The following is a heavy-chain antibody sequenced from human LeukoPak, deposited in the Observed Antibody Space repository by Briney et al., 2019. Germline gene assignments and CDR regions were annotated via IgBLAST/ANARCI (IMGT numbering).Heavy chain of an antibody. D-gene: IGHD1-1*01. CDR3: ARVRTRXGXLDY. CDR1: GGSFSGYY. CDR2: INHSGST. V-gene: IGHV4-34*01. J-gene: IGHJ4*02. Sequence: SETLSLTCAVYGGSFSGYYWSWIRQPPGKGLEWIGEINHSGSTNYNPSLKSRVTISVDTSKNQFSLKLSSVTAADTAVYYCARVRTRXGXLDYWGQGTLVTVSS.